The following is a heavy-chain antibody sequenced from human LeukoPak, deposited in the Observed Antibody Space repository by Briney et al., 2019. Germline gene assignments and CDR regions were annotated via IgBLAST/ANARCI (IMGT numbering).Heavy chain of an antibody. D-gene: IGHD2-2*01. CDR2: IYYSGST. CDR1: GGYMNSYY. CDR3: ARAKFYCSRTREDCHYYGMDV. Sequence: SETLSLTCTVSGGYMNSYYWSWIRQPPGKGLEWIAYIYYSGSTNSNPSLKSRVTISVDTSKNQFSLKLSSVTAADTAVYYCARAKFYCSRTREDCHYYGMDVWGKGTTVTVSS. J-gene: IGHJ6*04. V-gene: IGHV4-59*01.